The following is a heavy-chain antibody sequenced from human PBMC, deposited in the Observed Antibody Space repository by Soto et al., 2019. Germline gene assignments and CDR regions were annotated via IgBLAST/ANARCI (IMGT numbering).Heavy chain of an antibody. D-gene: IGHD3-10*01. CDR3: AKRDTYYYGSGSYDDYYYGMDV. J-gene: IGHJ6*02. CDR2: ISYDGSNK. Sequence: GGSLRLSCAASGFTFSSYGMHWVRQAPGKGLEWVAVISYDGSNKYYADSVKGRFTISRDNSKNTLYLQMNSLRAEDTAVYYCAKRDTYYYGSGSYDDYYYGMDVWGQGTTVTVS. V-gene: IGHV3-30*18. CDR1: GFTFSSYG.